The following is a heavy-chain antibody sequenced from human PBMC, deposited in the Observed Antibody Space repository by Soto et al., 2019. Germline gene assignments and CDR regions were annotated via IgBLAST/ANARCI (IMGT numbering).Heavy chain of an antibody. J-gene: IGHJ4*02. CDR2: IKQDGSEK. CDR1: GFTFSGYW. D-gene: IGHD6-19*01. V-gene: IGHV3-7*05. CDR3: ARDVVAGSDD. Sequence: GGSLRLSCAASGFTFSGYWMSWVRQAPGKGLEWVANIKQDGSEKYYVDSVKGRFTISRDNAKNSLYLQMNSLRAGDTAVYYCARDVVAGSDDWGQGALVTVSS.